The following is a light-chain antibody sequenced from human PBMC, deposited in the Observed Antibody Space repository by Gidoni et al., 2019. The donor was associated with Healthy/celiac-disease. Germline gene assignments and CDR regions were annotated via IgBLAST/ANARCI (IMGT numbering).Light chain of an antibody. Sequence: ALTQSPGTLSLSPGERATLSCSASQSVSSSYVAWYQQQPGQSPRLLLYGASSSATGIPARCSSSGSATDFTLTISSLEPEDFAVYYCQQYGSYPPWTFGQGTKVEIK. V-gene: IGKV3-20*01. CDR2: GAS. J-gene: IGKJ1*01. CDR3: QQYGSYPPWT. CDR1: QSVSSSY.